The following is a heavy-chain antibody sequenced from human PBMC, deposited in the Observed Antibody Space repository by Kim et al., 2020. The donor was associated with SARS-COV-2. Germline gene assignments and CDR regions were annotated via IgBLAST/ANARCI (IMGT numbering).Heavy chain of an antibody. J-gene: IGHJ4*02. D-gene: IGHD3-22*01. CDR1: GGSFSGYY. CDR2: MCYRCSN. V-gene: IGHV4-59*13. Sequence: SETLSLTCSVSGGSFSGYYWSWIRQAPGKGLEWIAYMCYRCSNNYNPSLKIRVSISLDTSKNQYSLKLNSVAAADTAVYYCSVGLQWFFDYWGQGTLVTVSS. CDR3: SVGLQWFFDY.